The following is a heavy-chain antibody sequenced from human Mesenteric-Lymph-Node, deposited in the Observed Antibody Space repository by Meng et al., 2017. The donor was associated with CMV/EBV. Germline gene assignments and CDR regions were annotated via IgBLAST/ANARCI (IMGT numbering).Heavy chain of an antibody. D-gene: IGHD2-15*01. V-gene: IGHV3-21*01. J-gene: IGHJ4*02. CDR2: ISGDSTYI. Sequence: GGSLRLSCAASGFIFSPYTMNWIRQTPGKGLEWVSSISGDSTYIYYADSVKGRFNVSRDNAENSLYLQMNSLRAEDTAVFYCARRSGRADQWGQGTLVTVSS. CDR3: ARRSGRADQ. CDR1: GFIFSPYT.